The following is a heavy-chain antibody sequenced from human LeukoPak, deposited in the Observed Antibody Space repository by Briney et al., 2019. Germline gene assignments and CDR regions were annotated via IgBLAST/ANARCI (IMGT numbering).Heavy chain of an antibody. Sequence: GGSLRLSCAASGFTFSSYGMHWVRQAPGKGLEWVANMNQDGSEIYYLDSVKGRFTISRDNAKNSVYLQMNGLKAEDTAVYHRVGGPGWVFDLWGRGTLVTVSS. J-gene: IGHJ2*01. V-gene: IGHV3-7*01. D-gene: IGHD6-19*01. CDR1: GFTFSSYG. CDR3: VGGPGWVFDL. CDR2: MNQDGSEI.